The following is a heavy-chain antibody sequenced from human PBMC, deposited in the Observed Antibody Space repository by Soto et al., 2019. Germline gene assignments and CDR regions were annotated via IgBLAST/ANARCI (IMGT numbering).Heavy chain of an antibody. CDR2: IIPILGIA. J-gene: IGHJ3*02. CDR3: ARDLGVGYCSGGTCYRNAFDI. V-gene: IGHV1-69*04. D-gene: IGHD2-15*01. Sequence: SVKVSCKASGGTFSSYTISWVRQAPGQGLEWMGRIIPILGIANYAQKFQGRVTITADKSTSTAYMELSSLRSEDTAVYYCARDLGVGYCSGGTCYRNAFDIWGQGTMVTVSS. CDR1: GGTFSSYT.